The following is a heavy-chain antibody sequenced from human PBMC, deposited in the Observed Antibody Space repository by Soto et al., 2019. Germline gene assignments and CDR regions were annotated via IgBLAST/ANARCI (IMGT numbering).Heavy chain of an antibody. J-gene: IGHJ5*02. V-gene: IGHV3-21*01. CDR2: ISSSSSYI. CDR1: GFTFSSYS. CDR3: ARDALLLWFGEINWFDP. Sequence: GGSLRLSCAASGFTFSSYSMNWVRQAPGKGLEWVSSISSSSSYIYYADSVKGRFTISRDNAKNSLYLQMNSLRAEDTAVYYCARDALLLWFGEINWFDPWGQGTLVTVSS. D-gene: IGHD3-10*01.